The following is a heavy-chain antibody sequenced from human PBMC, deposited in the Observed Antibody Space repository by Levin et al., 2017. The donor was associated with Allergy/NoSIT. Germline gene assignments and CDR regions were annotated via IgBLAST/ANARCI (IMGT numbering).Heavy chain of an antibody. V-gene: IGHV3-33*01. J-gene: IGHJ2*01. CDR3: VRGAGTADWHFDL. CDR1: RFTFRNYG. CDR2: IWYDGSNK. Sequence: GGSLRLSCAASRFTFRNYGMHWVRQAPGKGLEWVAIIWYDGSNKYYADSVKGRFTISRDNSKNTLYLQMNSLRAEDTAVYYCVRGAGTADWHFDLWGRGTLVTVSS. D-gene: IGHD6-13*01.